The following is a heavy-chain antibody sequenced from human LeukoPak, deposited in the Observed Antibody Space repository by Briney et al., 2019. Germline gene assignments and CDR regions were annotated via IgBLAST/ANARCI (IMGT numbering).Heavy chain of an antibody. CDR2: ISGSGGST. Sequence: GGSLRLSCAASGFTFSSYAMSWVRQAPGKGLEWVSAISGSGGSTYYADSVKGRFTISRDNSKNTLYLQMNSLRAEDTAVYYCAKDRYATAAGHYYFDYWGQGTLVTVSS. J-gene: IGHJ4*02. D-gene: IGHD6-13*01. CDR3: AKDRYATAAGHYYFDY. V-gene: IGHV3-23*01. CDR1: GFTFSSYA.